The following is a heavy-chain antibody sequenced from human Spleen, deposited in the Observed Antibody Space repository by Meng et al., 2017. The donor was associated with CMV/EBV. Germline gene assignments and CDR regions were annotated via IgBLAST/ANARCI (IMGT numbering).Heavy chain of an antibody. CDR2: ISGSGGSR. Sequence: GESLKISCAASGFTFNDAWMSWVRQAPGKGLEWVAAISGSGGSRYYADSVKGWFTISRDNSKNTLYLQMNSLRAEDTAVYFCAKGVREQYYYYYGMDVWGQGTTVTVSS. J-gene: IGHJ6*02. D-gene: IGHD3-10*01. V-gene: IGHV3-23*01. CDR1: GFTFNDAW. CDR3: AKGVREQYYYYYGMDV.